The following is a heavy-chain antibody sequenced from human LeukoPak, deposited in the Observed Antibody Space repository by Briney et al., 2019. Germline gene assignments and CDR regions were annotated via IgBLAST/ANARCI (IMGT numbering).Heavy chain of an antibody. CDR1: GRPISSSSYY. CDR2: IYYSGST. J-gene: IGHJ4*02. CDR3: ARAPDYDILTGYPENYFDY. V-gene: IGHV4-39*07. D-gene: IGHD3-9*01. Sequence: SETLSLTCTVSGRPISSSSYYWGWIRQPPGKGLEWIGSIYYSGSTYYNPSLKSRVTISVDTSKNQFSLKLNSVTAADTAVYYCARAPDYDILTGYPENYFDYWGQGTLVTVSS.